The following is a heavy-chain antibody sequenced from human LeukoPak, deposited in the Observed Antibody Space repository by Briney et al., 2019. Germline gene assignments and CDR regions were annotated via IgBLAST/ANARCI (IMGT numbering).Heavy chain of an antibody. V-gene: IGHV4-59*08. Sequence: PSETLSLTCTVSGGSISSYFWSWVRRSPGKGLEWIGFMHHSGSANSNPSLKSRVTISMDTSKNQFSLKLSSVTAADTAVYYCARRPDSSGYYYGFDYWGQGTLVTVSS. CDR3: ARRPDSSGYYYGFDY. J-gene: IGHJ4*02. D-gene: IGHD3-22*01. CDR1: GGSISSYF. CDR2: MHHSGSA.